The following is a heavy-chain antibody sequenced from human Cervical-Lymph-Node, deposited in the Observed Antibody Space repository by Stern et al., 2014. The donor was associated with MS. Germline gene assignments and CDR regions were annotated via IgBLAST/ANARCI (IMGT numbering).Heavy chain of an antibody. D-gene: IGHD3-22*01. CDR1: GFTFSSYA. CDR2: ISYDGSNK. J-gene: IGHJ4*02. CDR3: ARDSGYYDSSGYSYYFDY. Sequence: VQLVESGGGLVKPGGSLRLSCAASGFTFSSYAMHWVRQAPGKGLEWVAVISYDGSNKYYADSVKGRFTISRDNSKNTLYLQMNSLRAEDTAVYYCARDSGYYDSSGYSYYFDYWGQGTLVTVSS. V-gene: IGHV3-30*01.